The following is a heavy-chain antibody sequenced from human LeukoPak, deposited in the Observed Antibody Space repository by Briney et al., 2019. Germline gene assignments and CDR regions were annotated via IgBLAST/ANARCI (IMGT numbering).Heavy chain of an antibody. CDR1: GYSISSGYY. D-gene: IGHD6-13*01. CDR3: ARAPIAGSGAFDI. V-gene: IGHV4-38-2*01. J-gene: IGHJ3*02. CDR2: IYTSGST. Sequence: PSETLSLTCAVSGYSISSGYYWGWIRQPPGKGLEWIGRIYTSGSTNYNPSLKSRVTISVDTSKNQFSLKLSSVTAADTAVYYCARAPIAGSGAFDIWGQGTMVTVSS.